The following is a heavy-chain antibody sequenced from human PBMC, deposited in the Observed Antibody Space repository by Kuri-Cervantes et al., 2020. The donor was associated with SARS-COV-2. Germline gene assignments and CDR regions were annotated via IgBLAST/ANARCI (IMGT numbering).Heavy chain of an antibody. CDR2: IYPTDSDT. D-gene: IGHD1-26*01. CDR3: ARTRGSYYTDAFDL. CDR1: GFRFTTYW. V-gene: IGHV5-51*01. J-gene: IGHJ3*01. Sequence: KVSCKGSGFRFTTYWIGWVRQMTGKGLEWMAIIYPTDSDTRYSPSFQGQVTISADKSISTAYLQWSSLKASDSAMYYCARTRGSYYTDAFDLWGQGTMVTVSS.